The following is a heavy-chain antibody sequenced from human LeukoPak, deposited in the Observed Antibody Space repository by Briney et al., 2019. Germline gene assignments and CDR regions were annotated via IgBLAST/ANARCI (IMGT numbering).Heavy chain of an antibody. V-gene: IGHV1-2*07. J-gene: IGHJ4*02. CDR1: GYIITAYY. CDR2: IHPYRGVT. CDR3: ARVRGQQLGVIDY. Sequence: ASVKVSCKASGYIITAYYLHWVRQTPGQGLEWMGYIHPYRGVTNYAHKFHGRVTLTRDTSINTAYMELSSLRSDDTAVYYCARVRGQQLGVIDYWGQGTLVTVSS. D-gene: IGHD3-10*01.